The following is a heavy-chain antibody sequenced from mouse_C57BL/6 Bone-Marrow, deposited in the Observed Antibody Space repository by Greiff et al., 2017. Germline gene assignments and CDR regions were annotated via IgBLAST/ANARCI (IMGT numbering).Heavy chain of an antibody. V-gene: IGHV14-4*01. Sequence: EVQLQQSGAELVRPGASVKLSCTASGFNIKDYYIHWVKQRPEQGLEWIGWIDPEIGDTEYASKFQGKATITSDTSSNTAYLQLSSLTSEDTAVYYCSSCDGSYFDFWGQGTPLTVAS. CDR3: SSCDGSYFDF. J-gene: IGHJ2*01. CDR1: GFNIKDYY. CDR2: IDPEIGDT. D-gene: IGHD2-3*01.